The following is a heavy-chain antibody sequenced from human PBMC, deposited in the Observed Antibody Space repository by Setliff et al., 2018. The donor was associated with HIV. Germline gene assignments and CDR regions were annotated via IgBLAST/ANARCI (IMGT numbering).Heavy chain of an antibody. CDR2: MNPNSGNT. D-gene: IGHD1-1*01. Sequence: ASVQVSCKASGYTFTGYYIHWVRQATGQGLEWMGRMNPNSGNTEYAQQFQGRVTMTRNTSISTAYMELRSLRSEDTAIYYCARGHSGNDYWGQGTLVTVSS. CDR3: ARGHSGNDY. V-gene: IGHV1-8*02. J-gene: IGHJ4*02. CDR1: GYTFTGYY.